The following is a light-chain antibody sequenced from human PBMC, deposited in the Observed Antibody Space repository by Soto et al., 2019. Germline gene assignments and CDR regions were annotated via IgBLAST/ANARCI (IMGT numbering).Light chain of an antibody. Sequence: QSALTQPASVSGSPGQSITISCTGTRSDVGAYNYVSWYQQHPGNAPKLMIYDVSNRPSGVSNRFSGSKSGNTASLTISGLQAEDEAAYYCSSYTRRSPLVFGGGTKLTVL. CDR1: RSDVGAYNY. V-gene: IGLV2-14*03. J-gene: IGLJ2*01. CDR3: SSYTRRSPLV. CDR2: DVS.